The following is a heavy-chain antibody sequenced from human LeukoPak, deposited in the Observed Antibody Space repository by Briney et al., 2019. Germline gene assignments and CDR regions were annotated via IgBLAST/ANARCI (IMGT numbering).Heavy chain of an antibody. CDR2: FDPEDGET. V-gene: IGHV1-24*01. Sequence: ASVKVSCKVSGYTLTELSMHWVRQAPGKGLEWMGGFDPEDGETIYAQKFQGRVTMTEDTSTDTAYMELSSLRSEDTAVYYCATWAIYCSGGSCYSVFDYWGQGTLVTVSS. CDR1: GYTLTELS. D-gene: IGHD2-15*01. CDR3: ATWAIYCSGGSCYSVFDY. J-gene: IGHJ4*02.